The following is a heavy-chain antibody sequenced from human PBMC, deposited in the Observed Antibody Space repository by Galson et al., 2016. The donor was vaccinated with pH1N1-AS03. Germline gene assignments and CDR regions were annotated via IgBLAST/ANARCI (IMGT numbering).Heavy chain of an antibody. CDR2: IIPIFGTT. CDR3: ARDGGFSNSSPRGYFDY. V-gene: IGHV1-69*13. J-gene: IGHJ4*02. Sequence: SVKVSCKASGGAFNSYAISWVRQAPGQGLEWMGGIIPIFGTTNNAQKFQDRITITADESTKIAYMELSSLRSEDTAVYYCARDGGFSNSSPRGYFDYWGQGTLVTVSS. D-gene: IGHD3-16*01. CDR1: GGAFNSYA.